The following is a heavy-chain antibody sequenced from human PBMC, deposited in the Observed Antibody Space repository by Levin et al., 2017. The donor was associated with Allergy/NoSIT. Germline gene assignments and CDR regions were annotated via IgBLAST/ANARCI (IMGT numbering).Heavy chain of an antibody. J-gene: IGHJ4*02. CDR1: GFTFRSYY. CDR2: INPDGTEK. CDR3: AATYYRDTSGYDY. D-gene: IGHD3-22*01. V-gene: IGHV3-7*01. Sequence: PGGSLRLSCVVSGFTFRSYYMSWVRQAPGKGLEWVAAINPDGTEKYYVDPMKGRFTISRDNARNSLDLQMHSLRAEDTAVYYCAATYYRDTSGYDYWGQGSQVTVTS.